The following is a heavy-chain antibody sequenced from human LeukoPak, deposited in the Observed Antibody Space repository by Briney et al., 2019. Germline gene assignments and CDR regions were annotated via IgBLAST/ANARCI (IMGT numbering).Heavy chain of an antibody. V-gene: IGHV4-4*09. CDR2: IYTTGST. CDR1: GGSISGYY. J-gene: IGHJ4*02. CDR3: ARHRFTSSSSYFDY. Sequence: SETLSLTCIVPGGSISGYYWSWIRQPPGKGLQWIGYIYTTGSTNYNPSFKSRVTISVDTSKNQFSLELSSVIAADTAVYYCARHRFTSSSSYFDYWGQGTLVTVSS. D-gene: IGHD6-6*01.